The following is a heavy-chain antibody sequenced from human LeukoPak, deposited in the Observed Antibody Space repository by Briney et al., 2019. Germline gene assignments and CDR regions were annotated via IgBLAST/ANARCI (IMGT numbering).Heavy chain of an antibody. D-gene: IGHD6-6*01. V-gene: IGHV1-8*03. CDR3: ARGPPLVHDAFDI. J-gene: IGHJ3*02. CDR2: MNPNSGNT. Sequence: GASVKVSCKASGYTFTSYDINWVRQASGQGLEWMGWMNPNSGNTGYAQKFQGRVTITRNTSISTAYMELSSLRSEDTAVYYCARGPPLVHDAFDIWGQGTMVTVSS. CDR1: GYTFTSYD.